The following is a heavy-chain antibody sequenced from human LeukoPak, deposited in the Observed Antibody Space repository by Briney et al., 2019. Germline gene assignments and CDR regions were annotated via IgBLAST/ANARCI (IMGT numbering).Heavy chain of an antibody. CDR3: ARDYYGSGTYYKDY. D-gene: IGHD3-10*01. V-gene: IGHV1-2*02. CDR1: GYTFTAYY. J-gene: IGHJ4*02. Sequence: ASVKVSCKASGYTFTAYYLHWVRQAPGQGLEWMGWIHPNSGGTNYAQNFQGRVSITTDTSISTVYMELSRLRSGDTAVYYCARDYYGSGTYYKDYWGQGTLVTVSS. CDR2: IHPNSGGT.